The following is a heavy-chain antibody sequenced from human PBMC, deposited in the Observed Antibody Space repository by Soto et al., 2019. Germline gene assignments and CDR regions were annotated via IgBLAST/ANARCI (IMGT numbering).Heavy chain of an antibody. V-gene: IGHV3-33*01. Sequence: QVQLVESGGGVVQPGRSLRLSCAASGFTFSSYGMHWVRQAPGKGLEGVAVIWYDGSNKYYADSVKGRFTISRDNSKNTLYLQMNSLRAEDTAVYYCARVFGYYDSSGSLDYWGQGTLVTVSS. CDR2: IWYDGSNK. CDR3: ARVFGYYDSSGSLDY. J-gene: IGHJ4*02. CDR1: GFTFSSYG. D-gene: IGHD3-22*01.